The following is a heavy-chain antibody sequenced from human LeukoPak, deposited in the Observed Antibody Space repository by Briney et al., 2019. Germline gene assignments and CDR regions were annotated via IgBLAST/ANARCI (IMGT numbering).Heavy chain of an antibody. CDR1: GGSISSHY. CDR2: INHSGST. D-gene: IGHD1-26*01. Sequence: SETLSLTCIVSGGSISSHYWTWIRQPPGKGREWMGEINHSGSTNYNPSLKSRVTISVDTSKNQFSLRLSSVTAADTAVYYCARFFRTVWELPYYWGPGTLVTVSS. V-gene: IGHV4-34*01. J-gene: IGHJ4*02. CDR3: ARFFRTVWELPYY.